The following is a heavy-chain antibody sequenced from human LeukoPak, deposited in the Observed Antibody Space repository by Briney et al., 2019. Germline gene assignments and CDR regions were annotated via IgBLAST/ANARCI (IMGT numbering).Heavy chain of an antibody. CDR1: GGSLSSSDYY. J-gene: IGHJ5*02. Sequence: SETLSLTCTVSGGSLSSSDYYWSWIRQPPGKGLEWIGYIYYNGSTYYNPSLKSRATISVDTSKNQFSLKLSSVTAADTAVYYCARTSLGGAWFDPWGQGTLVTVSS. D-gene: IGHD3-10*01. CDR3: ARTSLGGAWFDP. V-gene: IGHV4-30-4*08. CDR2: IYYNGST.